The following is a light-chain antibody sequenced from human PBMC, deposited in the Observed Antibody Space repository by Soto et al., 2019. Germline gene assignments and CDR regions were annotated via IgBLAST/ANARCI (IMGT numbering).Light chain of an antibody. CDR3: QQYGSSSIT. CDR2: GAS. CDR1: QSLSTN. J-gene: IGKJ5*01. Sequence: ESVLTQSPGTLSLSPGERATLSCRASQSLSTNLAWYQQKPGQAPRLLIYGASTRATGIPARFSGSGSGTDFTLTISRLEPEDFAVYYCQQYGSSSITFGQGTRLEIK. V-gene: IGKV3-20*01.